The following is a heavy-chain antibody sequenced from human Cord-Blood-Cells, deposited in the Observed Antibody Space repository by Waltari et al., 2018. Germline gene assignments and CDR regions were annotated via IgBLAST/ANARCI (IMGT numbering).Heavy chain of an antibody. J-gene: IGHJ3*02. CDR1: GYTLTESS. CDR3: ATPLHPNWGSAFDI. V-gene: IGHV1-24*01. D-gene: IGHD7-27*01. CDR2: FDPEDGET. Sequence: QVQLVQSGAEVKRPGASAKVSCTVSGYTLTESSMNWVRQAPGNGLEWMVGFDPEDGETIYAQKFQGRVTMTEDTSTDTAYMELSSLRSEDTAVYYCATPLHPNWGSAFDIWGQGTMVTVSS.